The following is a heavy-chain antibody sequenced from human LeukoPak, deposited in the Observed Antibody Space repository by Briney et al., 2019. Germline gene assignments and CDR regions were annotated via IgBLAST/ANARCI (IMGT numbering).Heavy chain of an antibody. CDR1: GGTFISYA. CDR3: ARVAEPHGPGLRFLEWLGNYYYYYMDV. D-gene: IGHD3-3*01. CDR2: IIPIFGTA. J-gene: IGHJ6*03. Sequence: SVKVSCKASGGTFISYAISWVRQAPGQGLEWMGGIIPIFGTANYAQKFQGRVTITTDESTSTAYMELSSLRSEDTAVYYCARVAEPHGPGLRFLEWLGNYYYYYMDVWGKGTTVTVSS. V-gene: IGHV1-69*05.